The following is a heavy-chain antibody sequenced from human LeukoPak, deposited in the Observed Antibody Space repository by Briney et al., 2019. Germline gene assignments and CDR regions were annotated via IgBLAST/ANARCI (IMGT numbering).Heavy chain of an antibody. CDR1: GGSLTTSSFY. CDR2: IYYSGIT. V-gene: IGHV4-39*07. J-gene: IGHJ3*02. Sequence: SETLSLTCTLSGGSLTTSSFYWAWIRQPPGRGLDGIGTIYYSGITYYHSSLKSRVTISVDTSKNQFSLKLNSVTAADTAVYFCAKSGPAAGRPDAFDIWGQGTMVTVSS. D-gene: IGHD2-2*01. CDR3: AKSGPAAGRPDAFDI.